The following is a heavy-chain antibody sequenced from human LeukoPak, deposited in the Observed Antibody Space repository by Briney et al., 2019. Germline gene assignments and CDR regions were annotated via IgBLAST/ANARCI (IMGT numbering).Heavy chain of an antibody. CDR3: ARDRFEYSDAFDI. D-gene: IGHD6-6*01. CDR2: IYSGGST. Sequence: GGSLRLSCAASGFTVSSNYMSWVRQAPGKGLEWVSVIYSGGSTYYADSVKGRFTISRDNSKNTLYLQMNSLRAEDTAVYYCARDRFEYSDAFDIWGQGTMVTVSS. V-gene: IGHV3-66*01. J-gene: IGHJ3*02. CDR1: GFTVSSNY.